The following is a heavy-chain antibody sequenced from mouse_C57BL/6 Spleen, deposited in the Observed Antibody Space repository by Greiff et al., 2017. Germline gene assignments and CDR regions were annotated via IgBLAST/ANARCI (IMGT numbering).Heavy chain of an antibody. V-gene: IGHV1-64*01. CDR2: IHPNSGST. Sequence: QVQLQQPGAELVKPGASVKLSCKASGYTFTSYWMHWVKQRPGQGLEWIGMIHPNSGSTNYNEKFKSKATLTVDKSSSTAYMQLSSLTSEDSAVYYCARRGVNDGYYDWYFDVWGTGTTVTVSS. CDR3: ARRGVNDGYYDWYFDV. CDR1: GYTFTSYW. J-gene: IGHJ1*03. D-gene: IGHD2-3*01.